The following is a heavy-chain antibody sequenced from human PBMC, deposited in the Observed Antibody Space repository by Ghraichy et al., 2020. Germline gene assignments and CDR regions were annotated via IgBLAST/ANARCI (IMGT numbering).Heavy chain of an antibody. CDR1: GASVNSDC. CDR3: ARDSRFLESNYYYYGMDV. D-gene: IGHD3-3*01. CDR2: ICNSGST. J-gene: IGHJ6*02. V-gene: IGHV4-59*02. Sequence: SETLSLTCTVSGASVNSDCWSWIRQPPGKGLEWIAYICNSGSTSYNPSLKSRVAISVDTSKNQVSLKLSSVTAADTAVYYCARDSRFLESNYYYYGMDVWGQGTTVTVSS.